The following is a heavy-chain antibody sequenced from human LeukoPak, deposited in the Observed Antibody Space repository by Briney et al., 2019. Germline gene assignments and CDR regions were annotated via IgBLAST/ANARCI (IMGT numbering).Heavy chain of an antibody. D-gene: IGHD2-2*01. CDR3: VSCGTTTCIIRFDH. CDR1: AFTFSRYW. V-gene: IGHV3-7*01. J-gene: IGHJ4*02. CDR2: IKEDGSEK. Sequence: GRSLRPSCAASAFTFSRYWMNSVRQAPGEGLECVASIKEDGSEKSYVDSVKGRFTISRDNAKNSLYLQMNSLRAEDTAVYYCVSCGTTTCIIRFDHWGQGTLVTVSS.